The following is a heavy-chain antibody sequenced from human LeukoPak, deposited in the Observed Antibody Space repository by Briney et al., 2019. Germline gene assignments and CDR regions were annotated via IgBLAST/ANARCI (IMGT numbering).Heavy chain of an antibody. Sequence: APVKVSCKASGGTFSSYAISWVRQAPGQGLEWMGRIIPIFGIANYAQKFQGRVTITADKSTSTAYMELSSLRSEDTAVYYCAREKANWFDPWGQGTLVTVSS. CDR3: AREKANWFDP. CDR2: IIPIFGIA. J-gene: IGHJ5*02. CDR1: GGTFSSYA. V-gene: IGHV1-69*04.